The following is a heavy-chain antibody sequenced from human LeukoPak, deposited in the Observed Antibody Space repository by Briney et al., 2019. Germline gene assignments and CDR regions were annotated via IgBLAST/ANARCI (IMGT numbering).Heavy chain of an antibody. V-gene: IGHV3-23*01. J-gene: IGHJ4*02. D-gene: IGHD5-18*01. CDR2: ISGSAHKI. CDR3: AGRVTGYSSGYVY. CDR1: GITFSNYA. Sequence: GGSLRLSCAASGITFSNYAVSWVRQAPEKGLEWVSVISGSAHKIRYADSVKGRFTISRDNSENIVYLQMNNLRAEDTAVYYCAGRVTGYSSGYVYWGQGTLVTVSS.